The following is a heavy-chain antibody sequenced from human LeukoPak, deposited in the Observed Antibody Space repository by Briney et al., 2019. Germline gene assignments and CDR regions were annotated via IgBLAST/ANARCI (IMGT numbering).Heavy chain of an antibody. CDR1: GFTFSSYW. D-gene: IGHD1/OR15-1a*01. V-gene: IGHV3-7*01. CDR2: IKQDGSEK. CDR3: ARVRSKSREHYCFDY. Sequence: GGSLRLSCAASGFTFSSYWMSWVRQAPGKGLEWVANIKQDGSEKYYVDSVKGRFTISRDNAKNSLYLQMNSLRAEDTAVYYCARVRSKSREHYCFDYWGQGTLVTVSS. J-gene: IGHJ4*02.